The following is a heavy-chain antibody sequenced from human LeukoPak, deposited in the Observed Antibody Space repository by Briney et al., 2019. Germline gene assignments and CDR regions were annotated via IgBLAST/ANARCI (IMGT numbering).Heavy chain of an antibody. J-gene: IGHJ6*03. CDR2: IYYSGST. Sequence: SETLSLTCSVSGYSISSAYYWGWIRQPPGKGLEWIGYIYYSGSTNYNPSLKSRVTISVDTSKNQFSLKLSSVTAADTAVYYCARERYDFWSGYFSDGYYYYMDVWGKGTTVTVSS. CDR1: GYSISSAYY. CDR3: ARERYDFWSGYFSDGYYYYMDV. D-gene: IGHD3-3*01. V-gene: IGHV4-61*01.